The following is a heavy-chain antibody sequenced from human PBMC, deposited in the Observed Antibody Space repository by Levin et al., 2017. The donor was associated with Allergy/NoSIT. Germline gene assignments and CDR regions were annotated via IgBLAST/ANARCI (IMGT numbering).Heavy chain of an antibody. V-gene: IGHV5-10-1*01. D-gene: IGHD3-10*01. J-gene: IGHJ5*02. Sequence: GESLKISCKGSGYSFTKFWITWVRQMPGKGLEWMGRIDPSDSYTRYSPSFQGHVTISADKSINTAYVQWSSLKASDTAMYYCARHNTMLRGVNWFDPWGPGTLVTVSA. CDR1: GYSFTKFW. CDR2: IDPSDSYT. CDR3: ARHNTMLRGVNWFDP.